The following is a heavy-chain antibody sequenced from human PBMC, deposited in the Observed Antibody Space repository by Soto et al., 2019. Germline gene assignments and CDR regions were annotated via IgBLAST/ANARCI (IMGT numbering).Heavy chain of an antibody. V-gene: IGHV1-69*12. CDR1: GGTFSSYA. CDR2: IIPIFGTA. CDR3: ARTPYYYDSSGYYLFDY. Sequence: QVQLVQSGAEVKKPGSSVKVSCKASGGTFSSYAISWVRQAPGQGLEWMGGIIPIFGTANYAQKFQGRVTITADESTSTAYMELSSLRSEDTAVYYCARTPYYYDSSGYYLFDYWGQGTLVTVSS. D-gene: IGHD3-22*01. J-gene: IGHJ4*02.